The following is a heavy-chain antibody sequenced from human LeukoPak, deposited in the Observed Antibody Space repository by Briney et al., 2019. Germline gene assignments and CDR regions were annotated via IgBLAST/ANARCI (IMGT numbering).Heavy chain of an antibody. CDR3: ARGHSGWYDY. CDR1: GGSISTTNYY. J-gene: IGHJ4*02. V-gene: IGHV3-23*01. CDR2: ISGSGGST. Sequence: ETLSLTCTVSGGSISTTNYYWGWVRQAPGKGLEWVSAISGSGGSTYYADSVKGRFTISRDNSKNTLYLQMNSLRAEDTAVYYCARGHSGWYDYWGQGTLVTVSS. D-gene: IGHD6-19*01.